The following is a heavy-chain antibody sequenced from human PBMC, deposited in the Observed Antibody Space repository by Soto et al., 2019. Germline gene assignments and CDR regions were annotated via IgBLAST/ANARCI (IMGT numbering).Heavy chain of an antibody. CDR2: ISGSGGTI. CDR1: GFTFKTYA. V-gene: IGHV3-23*01. Sequence: VQLLESGGGLVQPGGSLRLSCATFGFTFKTYAMTWVRQAPGKGLEWVAVISGSGGTIYYADSVKGRFTISRDNSKDTVYLQMNSLRADDTALYYCAKDMSAWGFFDFWGQGTQVTVSP. J-gene: IGHJ4*02. CDR3: AKDMSAWGFFDF. D-gene: IGHD7-27*01.